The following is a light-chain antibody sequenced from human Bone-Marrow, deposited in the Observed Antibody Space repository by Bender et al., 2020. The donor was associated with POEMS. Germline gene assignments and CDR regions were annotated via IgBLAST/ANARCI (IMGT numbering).Light chain of an antibody. Sequence: QSVLTQAPSASGIPGQRITMSCSGGTSNIESNFVSWYHHVPGTAPKLLILTNNQRPSGVPDRFSASKSGTSASLVISGLRSEDEWDYFCATWDDSLTGFVFGGGTKLTV. CDR3: ATWDDSLTGFV. J-gene: IGLJ3*02. V-gene: IGLV1-47*01. CDR1: TSNIESNF. CDR2: TNN.